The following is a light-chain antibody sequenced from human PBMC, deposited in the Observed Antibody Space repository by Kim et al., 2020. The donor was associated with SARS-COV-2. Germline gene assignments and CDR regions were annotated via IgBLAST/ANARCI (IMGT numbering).Light chain of an antibody. V-gene: IGLV3-1*01. CDR1: KLGDKY. CDR3: QAWDSSTVV. CDR2: QDS. J-gene: IGLJ1*01. Sequence: GAPGQTASITCSGDKLGDKYACWYQQKPGQSPVLVIYQDSKRPSGIPERFSGSNSGNTATLTISGTQAMDEADYYCQAWDSSTVVFGTGTKVTVL.